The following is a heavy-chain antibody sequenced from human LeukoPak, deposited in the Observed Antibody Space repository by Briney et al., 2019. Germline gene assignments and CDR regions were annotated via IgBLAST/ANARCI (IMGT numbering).Heavy chain of an antibody. V-gene: IGHV4-59*08. CDR3: ARGDTAWDPSYNWFHH. CDR2: IYYRGRT. D-gene: IGHD5-18*01. Sequence: SETLSLTCTVYGDSMSSYYWSWLRQPPGKGVEGGGYIYYRGRTNYTPSLTSRVTISLDTSKNHFSLKLSSVTAPDPAVYYCARGDTAWDPSYNWFHHWGQGPLVTVSS. J-gene: IGHJ5*02. CDR1: GDSMSSYY.